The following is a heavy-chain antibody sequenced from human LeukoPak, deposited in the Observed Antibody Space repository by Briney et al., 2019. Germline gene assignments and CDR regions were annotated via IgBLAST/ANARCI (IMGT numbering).Heavy chain of an antibody. CDR2: ISPIFGRA. CDR3: ASKRSVLNSGTGSGFDP. D-gene: IGHD1-1*01. J-gene: IGHJ5*02. V-gene: IGHV1-69*06. Sequence: SVKVSCKASGGTFSSYAISWVRQAPGQGLEWMGGISPIFGRANYAEEFRGRGTIIADKSTSTAYMELRSLRSEDTAVYYCASKRSVLNSGTGSGFDPWGQGTLVTVSS. CDR1: GGTFSSYA.